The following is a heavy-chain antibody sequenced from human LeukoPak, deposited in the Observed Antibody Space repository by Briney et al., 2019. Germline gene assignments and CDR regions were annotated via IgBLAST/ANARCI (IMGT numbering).Heavy chain of an antibody. CDR1: GFTFSHYW. CDR3: AGLPDPG. J-gene: IGHJ4*02. CDR2: INPDGSDP. V-gene: IGHV3-74*03. Sequence: GGSLGLSCAAAGFTFSHYWMHWVRQAPGKGLLRVTRINPDGSDPTYADSVKGRFTTSRDNAKNTLYLQTNSLRAEDSAVYFCAGLPDPGWGQGTLVTVSS.